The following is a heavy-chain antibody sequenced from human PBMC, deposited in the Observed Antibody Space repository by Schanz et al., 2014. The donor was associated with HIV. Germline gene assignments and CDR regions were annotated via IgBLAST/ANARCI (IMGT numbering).Heavy chain of an antibody. V-gene: IGHV3-30*19. CDR2: ISFDGSNK. D-gene: IGHD3-22*01. CDR3: ARDLPNPYFDFSGPAGDY. J-gene: IGHJ4*02. Sequence: VQLVESGGGLVKPGGSLRISCAASGFSFSSYGMHWVRQAPGKGLEWVAIISFDGSNKYYADSVKGRFTISRDNSKNTLYLQMNSLRVEDTAVYYCARDLPNPYFDFSGPAGDYWGQGALVTVSS. CDR1: GFSFSSYG.